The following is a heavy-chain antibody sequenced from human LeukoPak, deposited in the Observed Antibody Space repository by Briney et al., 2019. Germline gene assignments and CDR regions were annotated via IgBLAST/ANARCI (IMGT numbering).Heavy chain of an antibody. V-gene: IGHV1-3*01. CDR1: GYTFTSYA. D-gene: IGHD6-19*01. CDR2: INAGNGNT. J-gene: IGHJ5*02. Sequence: ASVKVSCKASGYTFTSYAMHWVRQAPGQRLEWMGWINAGNGNTKYSQKFQGRVTITRDTSASTAYMKLRSLRSEDTAVYSCARDRGIAVAGPLFDPWGQGTLVTVSS. CDR3: ARDRGIAVAGPLFDP.